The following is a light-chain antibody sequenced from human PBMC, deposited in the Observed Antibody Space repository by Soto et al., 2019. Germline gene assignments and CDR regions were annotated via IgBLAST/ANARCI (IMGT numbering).Light chain of an antibody. V-gene: IGKV1-5*03. CDR1: QSISGS. CDR3: QQYNGFWT. Sequence: DIQMTQSPSTLSASVGDRVTITCRASQSISGSLAWYQQKPGKAPKLLIYEASNLKSGVPSMFSGSGSGTEYTLTISSLHPDDSASYYCQQYNGFWTFGQGTRVEIK. CDR2: EAS. J-gene: IGKJ1*01.